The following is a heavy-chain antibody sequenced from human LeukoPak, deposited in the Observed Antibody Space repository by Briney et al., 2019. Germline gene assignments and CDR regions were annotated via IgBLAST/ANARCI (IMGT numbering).Heavy chain of an antibody. CDR1: GFTVSDNY. CDR2: IYSAGAT. Sequence: PGGSLRLSCAASGFTVSDNYMTWVRQAPGKGLEWVSSIYSAGATHYADSVKGRFTISRDNSKNTLYLQMNSLRAEDTAVYYCARDLSWFGEQVKGSFDYWGQGTLVTVSS. D-gene: IGHD3-10*01. V-gene: IGHV3-66*02. J-gene: IGHJ4*02. CDR3: ARDLSWFGEQVKGSFDY.